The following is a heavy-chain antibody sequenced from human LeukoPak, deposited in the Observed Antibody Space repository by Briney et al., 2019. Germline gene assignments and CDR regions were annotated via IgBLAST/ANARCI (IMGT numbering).Heavy chain of an antibody. D-gene: IGHD3-16*01. CDR3: AKEGSITPITGSDY. CDR1: GFTFSSYA. Sequence: GGSLRLSCAASGFTFSSYAISWVRQAQGKGLEWVSAISGSGGSTYYADSVKGRFTISRDNSKNTLYLQMNSQRAEDTAVYYCAKEGSITPITGSDYWGQGTLVTVSS. CDR2: ISGSGGST. J-gene: IGHJ4*02. V-gene: IGHV3-23*01.